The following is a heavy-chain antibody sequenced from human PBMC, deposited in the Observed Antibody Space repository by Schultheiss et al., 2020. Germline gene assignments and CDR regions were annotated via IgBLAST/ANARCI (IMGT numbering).Heavy chain of an antibody. V-gene: IGHV3-21*01. CDR2: ISSSSSYI. D-gene: IGHD6-13*01. J-gene: IGHJ4*02. Sequence: GASLRLSCAASGFTFSSYAMSWVRQAPGKGLEWVSSISSSSSYIYYADSVKGRFTISRDNAKNSLYLQMNSLRAEDTAVYYCARGSAAAPTCLGYWGQGTLVTV. CDR3: ARGSAAAPTCLGY. CDR1: GFTFSSYA.